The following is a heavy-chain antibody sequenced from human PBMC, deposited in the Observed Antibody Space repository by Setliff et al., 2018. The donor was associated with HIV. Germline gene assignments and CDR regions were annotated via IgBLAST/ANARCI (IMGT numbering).Heavy chain of an antibody. D-gene: IGHD2-21*01. CDR2: IYYSGST. Sequence: PSETLSLTCTVSGGSISSSSYYWGWIRQPPGKGLEWLGTIYYSGSTYYNPSLKSRVTLSVDTSKNQFSLKLSSVTAAYTAVYYCARHDSRGPRSAFDLWGRGTMVTVSS. J-gene: IGHJ3*01. CDR3: ARHDSRGPRSAFDL. V-gene: IGHV4-39*01. CDR1: GGSISSSSYY.